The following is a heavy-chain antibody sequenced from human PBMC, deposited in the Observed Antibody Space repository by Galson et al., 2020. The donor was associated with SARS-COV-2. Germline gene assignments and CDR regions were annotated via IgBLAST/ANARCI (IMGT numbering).Heavy chain of an antibody. V-gene: IGHV5-51*01. D-gene: IGHD6-6*01. CDR3: ARLIAARPSYNWFGP. Sequence: GESLKISCKGSGYTFTSYWIGWVRQMPGKGLEWMGIIYPGDSDTRYSPSFQGQVTISADKSISTAYLQWSSLKASDTAMYYCARLIAARPSYNWFGPWGQGSLVTVSS. J-gene: IGHJ5*02. CDR2: IYPGDSDT. CDR1: GYTFTSYW.